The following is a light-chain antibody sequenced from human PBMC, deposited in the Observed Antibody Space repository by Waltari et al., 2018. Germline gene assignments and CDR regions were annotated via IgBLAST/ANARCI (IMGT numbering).Light chain of an antibody. J-gene: IGLJ3*02. CDR1: SRDIGAYNY. Sequence: QSALTQPASVSGSPGQSITISCTGTSRDIGAYNYVSWYQHLPGKAPKLIISEVRRRPSGVSNRCSGSKSGNMASLTISGLQAEDEADYYCNSYTTSSTWVFGGGTKLTVL. CDR2: EVR. CDR3: NSYTTSSTWV. V-gene: IGLV2-14*01.